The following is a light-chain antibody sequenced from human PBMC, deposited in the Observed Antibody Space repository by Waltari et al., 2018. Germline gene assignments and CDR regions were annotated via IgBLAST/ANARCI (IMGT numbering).Light chain of an antibody. V-gene: IGLV3-1*01. CDR2: QDI. CDR3: QAWDTSTANV. J-gene: IGLJ1*01. Sequence: SDDLTQAPSVSVSPGPTASIACPGAQLGDKYVSWYQLKPGQSPVLIIYQDIKRPSGIPERFSGSTSGNTATLTITGTQAMDEADYYCQAWDTSTANVFGTGTKVTVL. CDR1: QLGDKY.